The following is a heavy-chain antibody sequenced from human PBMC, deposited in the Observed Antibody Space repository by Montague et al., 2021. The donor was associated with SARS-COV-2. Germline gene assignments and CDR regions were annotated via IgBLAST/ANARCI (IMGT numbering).Heavy chain of an antibody. J-gene: IGHJ4*02. CDR3: ARGRYGGNRGYYFDY. D-gene: IGHD4-23*01. CDR1: GFSLSTSGMC. CDR2: IDWDDDI. Sequence: PALVKPTQTPTLTCTFSGFSLSTSGMCVSWIRQPPGKALEWLALIDWDDDIYYSTSLKTRLTISKDTSKNQVVLTMTNMDPVDTATYYCARGRYGGNRGYYFDYWGQGTLVTVSS. V-gene: IGHV2-70*01.